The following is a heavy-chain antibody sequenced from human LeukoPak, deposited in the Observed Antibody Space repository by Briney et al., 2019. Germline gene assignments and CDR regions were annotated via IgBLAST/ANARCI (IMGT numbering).Heavy chain of an antibody. CDR3: ARDRPYYGSGSYPLGYYGMDV. J-gene: IGHJ6*02. D-gene: IGHD3-10*01. V-gene: IGHV1-69*13. Sequence: ASVKVSCKASGGTFSSYAISWVRQAPGQGLEWMGGIIPIFGTANYAQKFQGRVTITADESTSTAYMELSSLRSEDTAVYYCARDRPYYGSGSYPLGYYGMDVWGQGTTVTVPS. CDR2: IIPIFGTA. CDR1: GGTFSSYA.